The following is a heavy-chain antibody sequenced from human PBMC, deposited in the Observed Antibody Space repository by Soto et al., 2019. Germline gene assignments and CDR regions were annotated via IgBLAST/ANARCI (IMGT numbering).Heavy chain of an antibody. CDR1: GFTFSRYS. J-gene: IGHJ3*01. V-gene: IGHV3-74*01. CDR2: VASDGSST. D-gene: IGHD3-16*01. Sequence: EVQLVESGGGLVQPGGSLRLSCAASGFTFSRYSMHWVRQDPGKGLLWVSRVASDGSSTDYADSVKGRFTISRDNAKNTLYLQMNSLRAEDTALYDCARVTSDRAFDFWGQGAMVTVSS. CDR3: ARVTSDRAFDF.